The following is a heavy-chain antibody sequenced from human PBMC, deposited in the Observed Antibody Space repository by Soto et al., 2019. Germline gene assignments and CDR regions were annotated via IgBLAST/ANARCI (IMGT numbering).Heavy chain of an antibody. CDR2: ISSSSSYI. D-gene: IGHD3-3*01. V-gene: IGHV3-21*01. J-gene: IGHJ3*02. CDR1: GFTFSSYS. Sequence: GGSLRLSCAASGFTFSSYSMNWVRQAPGKGLEWVSSISSSSSYISYADSVKGRFTISRDNAKNSLYLQMNSLRAEDKAVYYCAISYDFWSCYQDFEIWGQGTTVTVSS. CDR3: AISYDFWSCYQDFEI.